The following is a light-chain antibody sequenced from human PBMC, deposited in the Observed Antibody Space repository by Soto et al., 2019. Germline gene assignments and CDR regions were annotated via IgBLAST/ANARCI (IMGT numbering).Light chain of an antibody. Sequence: QSVLTQPPSASGSPGQSVTISCTGTSSDVGGYNYVSWYQQHPGKVPKLMVYEVNKRPSGVPDRFSGSKSGNTASLTVSGLQSEDEADYYCQTWGTGIQVFGTGTKLTVL. CDR1: SSDVGGYNY. J-gene: IGLJ1*01. CDR3: QTWGTGIQV. V-gene: IGLV2-8*01. CDR2: EVN.